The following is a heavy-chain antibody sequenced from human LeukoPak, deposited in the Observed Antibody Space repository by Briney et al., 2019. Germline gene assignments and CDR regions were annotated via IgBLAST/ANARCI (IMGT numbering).Heavy chain of an antibody. J-gene: IGHJ4*02. CDR2: ISNNGGTT. CDR1: GFTFSSYA. CDR3: VKDTGYSYGSGDY. Sequence: GGSLRLSCSTSGFTFSSYAIHWVRQAPGKGLEYVSGISNNGGTTYYADSVKGRFTISRDNSKKTVYLQMSSLRAEDTAVYHCVKDTGYSYGSGDYWGQGTLVNVSS. V-gene: IGHV3-64D*09. D-gene: IGHD5-18*01.